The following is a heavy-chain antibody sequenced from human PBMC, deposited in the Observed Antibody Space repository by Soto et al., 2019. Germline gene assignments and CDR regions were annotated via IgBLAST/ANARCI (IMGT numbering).Heavy chain of an antibody. J-gene: IGHJ6*02. V-gene: IGHV3-30*04. Sequence: QVQLVESGGGVIRPGRSLRLSCAASGYTFSDYAMHWVRQAPGKGLEWMAFISHDGKDKYYADSVKGRFSISTDISNNTLYLQMNSLRPDDTAVYYCARNFKYCPSGVCYLHYTAMGVWGPGTTVTVSS. CDR1: GYTFSDYA. D-gene: IGHD2-8*01. CDR3: ARNFKYCPSGVCYLHYTAMGV. CDR2: ISHDGKDK.